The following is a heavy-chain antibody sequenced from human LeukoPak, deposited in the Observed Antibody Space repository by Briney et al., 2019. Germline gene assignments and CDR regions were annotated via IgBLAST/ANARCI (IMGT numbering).Heavy chain of an antibody. CDR1: GFTFSSYS. CDR2: ISSSSSYI. CDR3: ARSAKKYSYGFLEDEDYYYYGMDV. Sequence: AGGSLRLSCAASGFTFSSYSMNWVRQAPGKGLEWVSSISSSSSYIYYADSVKGRFTISRDDAKNSLYLQMNSLRAEDTAVYYCARSAKKYSYGFLEDEDYYYYGMDVWGQGTTVTVSS. J-gene: IGHJ6*02. D-gene: IGHD5-18*01. V-gene: IGHV3-21*01.